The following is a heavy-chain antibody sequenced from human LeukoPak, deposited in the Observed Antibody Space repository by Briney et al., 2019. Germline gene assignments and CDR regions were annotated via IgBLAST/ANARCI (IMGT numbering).Heavy chain of an antibody. CDR3: ARALNPLPGTYYFDY. V-gene: IGHV4-4*07. CDR2: IYISGST. J-gene: IGHJ4*02. D-gene: IGHD2-15*01. Sequence: PSETLSLTCTVSGASINSHYLSWIRQPAGKGLEWIGRIYISGSTNYNSSLQSRVTMSVDTSKNQFSLKLTSVTAADTAVYYCARALNPLPGTYYFDYWGQGTLVTVSS. CDR1: GASINSHY.